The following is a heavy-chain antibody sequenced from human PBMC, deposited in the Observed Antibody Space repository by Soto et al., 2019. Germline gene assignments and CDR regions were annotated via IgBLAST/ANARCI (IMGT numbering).Heavy chain of an antibody. CDR1: GGSISTDY. CDR2: VSYLENT. CDR3: ASEGAGRAPINL. J-gene: IGHJ3*01. Sequence: SETLSLTCNISGGSISTDYCTWIRQSPEKGLELIGYVSYLENTNYNPSLKSRVTISVEAAKNQFSLNLSSVTATDTAMYYCASEGAGRAPINLWGQGTMVTVSS. D-gene: IGHD2-21*01. V-gene: IGHV4-59*13.